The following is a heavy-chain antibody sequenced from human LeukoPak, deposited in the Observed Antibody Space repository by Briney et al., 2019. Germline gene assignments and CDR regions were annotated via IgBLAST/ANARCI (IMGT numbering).Heavy chain of an antibody. V-gene: IGHV4-59*12. CDR1: GDSLSSYF. CDR2: LYYSGRT. J-gene: IGHJ4*02. CDR3: AREMGYSSSWYVG. D-gene: IGHD6-13*01. Sequence: PSETLSLTCTVSGDSLSSYFWCWIRQPPGKGLEWIGCLYYSGRTNYSPSLTSRVTLSADTSKNQFSLKLSSVTAADTAVYYCAREMGYSSSWYVGWGQGTLVTVSS.